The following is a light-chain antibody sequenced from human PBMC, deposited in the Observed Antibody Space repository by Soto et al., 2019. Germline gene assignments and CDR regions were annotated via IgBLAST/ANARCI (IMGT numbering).Light chain of an antibody. J-gene: IGLJ1*01. Sequence: SALPQPASWSVSRGQSITLSYAGTNSDVGGYNSVSWYQQHPDKAPKLMIYEVSSRPSAVSGRFSGFKSSNTASLTISGLQSEDEADYYCSSSTTTRTPVFGTGTKVTVL. CDR2: EVS. CDR1: NSDVGGYNS. CDR3: SSSTTTRTPV. V-gene: IGLV2-14*01.